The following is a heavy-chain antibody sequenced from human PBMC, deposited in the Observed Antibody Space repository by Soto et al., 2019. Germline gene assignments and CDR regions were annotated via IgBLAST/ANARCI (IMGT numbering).Heavy chain of an antibody. CDR3: AKDPVGRYCSGGSCYPGAAFDI. CDR2: ISYDGSNK. Sequence: QVQLVESGGGVVQPGRSLRLSCAASGFTFSSYGMHWVRQAPGKGLEWVAVISYDGSNKYYADSVKGRFTISRDNSKNTLYLQMNSLRAEDTAVYYCAKDPVGRYCSGGSCYPGAAFDICGQGTMVTVSS. CDR1: GFTFSSYG. J-gene: IGHJ3*02. D-gene: IGHD2-15*01. V-gene: IGHV3-30*18.